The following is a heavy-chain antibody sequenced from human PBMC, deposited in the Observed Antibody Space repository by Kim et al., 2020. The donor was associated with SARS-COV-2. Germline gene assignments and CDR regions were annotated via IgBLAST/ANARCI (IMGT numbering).Heavy chain of an antibody. CDR3: STSTDRGDYGDYIDY. J-gene: IGHJ4*02. Sequence: AAPVKGRFTISSDDSKDTLYLQMNSLKPEDTAVYYCSTSTDRGDYGDYIDYWGQGTLVTVSS. D-gene: IGHD4-17*01. V-gene: IGHV3-15*01.